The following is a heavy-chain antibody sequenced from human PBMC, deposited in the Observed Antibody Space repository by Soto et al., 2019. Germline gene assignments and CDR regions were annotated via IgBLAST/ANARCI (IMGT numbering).Heavy chain of an antibody. D-gene: IGHD1-7*01. CDR3: ARFVTGTEGGLAAFDI. V-gene: IGHV1-2*04. J-gene: IGHJ3*02. CDR1: GYTFTGYY. CDR2: INPNSGGT. Sequence: QVQLVQSGAEVKKPGASVKVSCKASGYTFTGYYMHWVRQAPGQGLEWMGWINPNSGGTNYAQKFQGSVTMTRDTFTSTAYVERSRLRSDDTAVDYCARFVTGTEGGLAAFDIGGQGTMVTVSS.